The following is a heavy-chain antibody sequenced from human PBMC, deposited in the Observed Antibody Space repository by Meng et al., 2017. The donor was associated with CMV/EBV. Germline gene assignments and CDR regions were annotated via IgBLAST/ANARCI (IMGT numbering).Heavy chain of an antibody. CDR1: GFTSSSYA. J-gene: IGHJ2*01. CDR3: ARDKSGYSYGFPEWYFDL. Sequence: GGSLRLSCAASGFTSSSYAMHWVRQAPGKGLEWVAVISYDGSNKYYADSVKGRFTISRDNSKNTLYLQMNSLRAEDTAVYYCARDKSGYSYGFPEWYFDLWGRGTLVTVSS. CDR2: ISYDGSNK. V-gene: IGHV3-30*04. D-gene: IGHD5-18*01.